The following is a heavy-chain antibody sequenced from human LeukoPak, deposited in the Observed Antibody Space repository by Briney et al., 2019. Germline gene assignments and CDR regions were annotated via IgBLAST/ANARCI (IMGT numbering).Heavy chain of an antibody. Sequence: GGSLRLSCAASGITFSDSAMYWVRQAPAKGLECVSAITDSYNTYYGDSVKGRFTISRDNSKKTLYFQMNSLRVDDTALYYCVKGACSSGCSGNHWGQGTRVIVSS. CDR2: ITDSYNT. V-gene: IGHV3-23*01. D-gene: IGHD6-19*01. J-gene: IGHJ5*02. CDR3: VKGACSSGCSGNH. CDR1: GITFSDSA.